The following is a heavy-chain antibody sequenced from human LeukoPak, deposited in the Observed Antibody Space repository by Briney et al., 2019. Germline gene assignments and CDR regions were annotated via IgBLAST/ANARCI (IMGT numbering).Heavy chain of an antibody. CDR1: EFTFSTYA. V-gene: IGHV3-23*01. CDR3: AKGWFGETLHGPHDY. CDR2: ISASGSLT. D-gene: IGHD3-10*01. Sequence: GGSLRLSCAASEFTFSTYAMSWVRQAPGEGLEWVSCISASGSLTYYADSVKGRFTISRDNSKGILFLQMNSLTVEDTAVYYWAKGWFGETLHGPHDYWGQGTLVTVSS. J-gene: IGHJ4*02.